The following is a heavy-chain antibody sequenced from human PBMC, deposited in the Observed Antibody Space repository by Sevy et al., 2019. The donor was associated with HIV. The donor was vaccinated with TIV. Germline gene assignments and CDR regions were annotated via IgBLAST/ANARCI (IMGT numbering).Heavy chain of an antibody. J-gene: IGHJ4*02. Sequence: SETLSLTCTVSGGSISSYYWSWIRQPPGKGLEWIGYIYYSGNTNYNPSLKSRVTISVDTSKNQFSLKLSSVTAADTAVYYCARDNMGGGFFDYWGQGTLVTVSS. CDR2: IYYSGNT. D-gene: IGHD3-16*01. CDR1: GGSISSYY. CDR3: ARDNMGGGFFDY. V-gene: IGHV4-59*01.